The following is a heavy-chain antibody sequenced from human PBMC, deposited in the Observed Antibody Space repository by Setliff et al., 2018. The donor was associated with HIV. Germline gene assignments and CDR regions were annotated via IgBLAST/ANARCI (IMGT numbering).Heavy chain of an antibody. CDR1: GYTFANYW. V-gene: IGHV5-51*01. CDR2: IYPGDSDT. Sequence: GESLKISCQGSGYTFANYWIGWVRQKPGKGLEWMAIIYPGDSDTRYSPSFQGQVTISVDKSLRTVYLQWTNLKASDTAMYFCATQTYYFDSSGVFGIWGQGTPVTVSS. D-gene: IGHD3-22*01. J-gene: IGHJ3*02. CDR3: ATQTYYFDSSGVFGI.